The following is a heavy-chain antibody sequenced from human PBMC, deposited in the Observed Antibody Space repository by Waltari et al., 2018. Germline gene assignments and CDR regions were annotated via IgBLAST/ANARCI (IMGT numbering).Heavy chain of an antibody. J-gene: IGHJ4*02. CDR2: IYHTGSS. CDR1: GHSVHNDFY. V-gene: IGHV4-38-2*02. D-gene: IGHD6-25*01. CDR3: AEEGNTTAGLFDS. Sequence: QVQLRESGPGLVRSSETLSLTCTVSGHSVHNDFYLDWIRQSPGGGLEWIASIYHTGSSHYNSSLKSRVSISTDMSTKQFFLTLTHLTAADTAVYYCAEEGNTTAGLFDSWGQGTLVTVSS.